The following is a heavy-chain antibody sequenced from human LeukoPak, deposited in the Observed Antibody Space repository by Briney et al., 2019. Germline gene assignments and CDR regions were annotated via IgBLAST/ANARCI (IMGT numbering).Heavy chain of an antibody. CDR1: GGTFSSNA. CDR2: IIPIFGTA. J-gene: IGHJ5*02. D-gene: IGHD3-10*01. CDR3: ARDLGSRSGFGELLFWFDP. V-gene: IGHV1-69*13. Sequence: GASVKVSCKASGGTFSSNAISWVRQAPGQGLECMGGIIPIFGTANYAQKFQGRVTITADESTSTAYMELSSLRSEDTAVYYCARDLGSRSGFGELLFWFDPWGQGTLVTVSS.